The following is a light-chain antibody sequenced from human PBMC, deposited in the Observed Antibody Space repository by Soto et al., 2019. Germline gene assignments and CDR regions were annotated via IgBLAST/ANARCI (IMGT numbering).Light chain of an antibody. V-gene: IGLV2-14*01. J-gene: IGLJ2*01. Sequence: QSALTQPASVSGSPGQSITISCTGTISDVGGDVGGYRYVSWYQQHPGKAPKLMIYEVSNRPSGVSNRFSGSKSGNTASLTISGLQAEDEADYYCSSYTSSSTVVFGGGTKLTVL. CDR3: SSYTSSSTVV. CDR1: ISDVGGDVGGYRY. CDR2: EVS.